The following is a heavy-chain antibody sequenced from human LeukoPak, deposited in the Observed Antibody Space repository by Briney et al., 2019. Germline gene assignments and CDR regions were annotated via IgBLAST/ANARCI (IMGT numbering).Heavy chain of an antibody. V-gene: IGHV1-8*01. D-gene: IGHD4-17*01. CDR2: MNPNSGNT. CDR3: ARGPGEDDYGDYGGGNWFDP. Sequence: ASVNVSCTASGYTFTSYDINWVRQAAGQGLEWMGWMNPNSGNTDYAQKFQGRVTMTRNTSISTAYMELSSLRSEDTAVYYCARGPGEDDYGDYGGGNWFDPWGQGTLVTVSS. CDR1: GYTFTSYD. J-gene: IGHJ5*02.